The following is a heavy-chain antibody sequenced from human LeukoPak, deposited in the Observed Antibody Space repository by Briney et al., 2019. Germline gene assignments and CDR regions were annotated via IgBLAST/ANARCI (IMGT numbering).Heavy chain of an antibody. CDR1: GFTFSSYS. D-gene: IGHD3-10*01. Sequence: PGGSLRLSCAASGFTFSSYSMNWVRQAPGKGLEWVSSISYSSSYIYYADSVKGRFTISRDNPKNSLYLQMNSLRAEDTAVYYCARLSGRRFGELLGLGYWGQGTLVTVSS. V-gene: IGHV3-21*01. J-gene: IGHJ4*02. CDR2: ISYSSSYI. CDR3: ARLSGRRFGELLGLGY.